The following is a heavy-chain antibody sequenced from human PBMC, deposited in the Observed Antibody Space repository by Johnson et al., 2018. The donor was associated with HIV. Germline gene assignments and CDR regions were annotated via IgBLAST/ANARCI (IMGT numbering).Heavy chain of an antibody. V-gene: IGHV3-23*04. CDR1: GFTFSSYA. Sequence: EVQLVESGGGLVQPGGSLRLSCAASGFTFSSYAMSWVRQAPGKGLEWVSAISGSGCSTYYADSVKGRFTISRDNSKNTLYLQMNSLTIDDTAVYYWVKRGSTMIGGAGAFDIWGQGTMVTVSP. CDR3: VKRGSTMIGGAGAFDI. D-gene: IGHD3-22*01. J-gene: IGHJ3*02. CDR2: ISGSGCST.